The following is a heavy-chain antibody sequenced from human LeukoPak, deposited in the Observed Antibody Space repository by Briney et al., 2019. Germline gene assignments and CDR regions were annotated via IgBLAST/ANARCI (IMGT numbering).Heavy chain of an antibody. Sequence: EASVKVSCKASGGTFSSYAISWVRQAPGQGLEWMGGIIPIFGTANYAQKFQGRVTITADKSTSTAYMELSRLRSDDTAVYYCARVPRPKTQTGYYGYWGQGTLVTVSS. CDR2: IIPIFGTA. CDR3: ARVPRPKTQTGYYGY. V-gene: IGHV1-69*06. J-gene: IGHJ4*02. D-gene: IGHD3-9*01. CDR1: GGTFSSYA.